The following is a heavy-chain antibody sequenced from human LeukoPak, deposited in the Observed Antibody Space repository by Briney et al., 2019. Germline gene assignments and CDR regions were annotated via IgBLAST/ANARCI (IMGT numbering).Heavy chain of an antibody. CDR1: GFTFSSHG. CDR2: IKSIGDGGTT. J-gene: IGHJ3*01. D-gene: IGHD3-10*01. CDR3: TTSVFLLFGGDAFSV. Sequence: GGSLRLSCAASGFTFSSHGMSWVRQAPGKGLEWVGRIKSIGDGGTTDYAAPVKGRFTISRDDSKTTVYLQMNSLHTGDTAVYYCTTSVFLLFGGDAFSVWGQGTMVTVSS. V-gene: IGHV3-15*01.